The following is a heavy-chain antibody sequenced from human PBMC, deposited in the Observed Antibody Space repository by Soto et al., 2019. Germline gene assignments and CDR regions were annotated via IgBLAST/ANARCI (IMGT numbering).Heavy chain of an antibody. CDR3: ARGEWLPRSDY. J-gene: IGHJ4*02. CDR1: GGSFSGYF. V-gene: IGHV4-34*01. D-gene: IGHD3-3*01. Sequence: SETLSLTCAVYGGSFSGYFWSWIRQPPGKGLEWIGEINHSGSTNYNPSLKGRVTISIDTSENQFSLKLTSVTAADTAVYYCARGEWLPRSDYWGQGTHVTVSS. CDR2: INHSGST.